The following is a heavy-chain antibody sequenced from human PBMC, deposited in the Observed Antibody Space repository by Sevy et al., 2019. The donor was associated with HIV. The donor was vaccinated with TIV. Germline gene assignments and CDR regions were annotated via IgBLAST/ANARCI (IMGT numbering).Heavy chain of an antibody. CDR2: VSYDGSSK. CDR3: ARGRSGDYYYYGVDV. D-gene: IGHD3-10*01. V-gene: IGHV3-30*03. CDR1: GFTFRNFG. Sequence: GGSLRLSCVGSGFTFRNFGVHWLRQAPGKGLEWLSVVSYDGSSKYYVDSVKGRFIVSRDNSKNTQYLQMNSLRTEDTAVYYCARGRSGDYYYYGVDVWGQGTTVTVS. J-gene: IGHJ6*02.